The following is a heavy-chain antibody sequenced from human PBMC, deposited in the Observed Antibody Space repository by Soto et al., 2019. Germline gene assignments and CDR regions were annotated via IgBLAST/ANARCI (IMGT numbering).Heavy chain of an antibody. CDR1: GGSVSSYY. CDR3: ARRHGLDIDGYY. J-gene: IGHJ4*02. D-gene: IGHD1-1*01. V-gene: IGHV4-59*02. Sequence: SETLSLTCTVFGGSVSSYYWTWIRQPAGKGLGWIGYAPYSGTTNYSPSLRGRVIISVDASKNQFSLKLRSVTAADTAVYYCARRHGLDIDGYYWGPGIQVT. CDR2: APYSGTT.